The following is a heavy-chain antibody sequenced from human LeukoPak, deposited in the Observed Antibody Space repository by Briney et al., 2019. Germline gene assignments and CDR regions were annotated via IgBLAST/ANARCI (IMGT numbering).Heavy chain of an antibody. CDR3: ARSYYDRSGIGG. Sequence: SETLSLTCAVSGGSISSSNWWSWVRQPPGKGLEWFGEIYHSGSTNYNPSLKSRVTISVDKSKKQFSLKLSSVTAADTAVYYCARSYYDRSGIGGWGQGTLVTVSS. CDR2: IYHSGST. J-gene: IGHJ4*02. D-gene: IGHD3-22*01. V-gene: IGHV4-4*02. CDR1: GGSISSSNW.